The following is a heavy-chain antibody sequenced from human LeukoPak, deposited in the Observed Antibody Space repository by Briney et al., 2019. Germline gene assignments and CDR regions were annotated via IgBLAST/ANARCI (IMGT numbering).Heavy chain of an antibody. CDR2: ISDDGDST. CDR1: GFTFNIYA. V-gene: IGHV3-23*01. Sequence: GGSLRLSCAASGFTFNIYAMNWVRQAPGKGLEWVSSISDDGDSTHYADSVKGRFTISRDNSKNTLYLQMNSLRAEDTAVYYCAKAQYSGYHYFDYWGQGTLVTVSS. J-gene: IGHJ4*02. D-gene: IGHD5-12*01. CDR3: AKAQYSGYHYFDY.